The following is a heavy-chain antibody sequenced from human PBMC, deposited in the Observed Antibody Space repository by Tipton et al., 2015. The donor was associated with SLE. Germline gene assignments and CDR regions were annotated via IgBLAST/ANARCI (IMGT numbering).Heavy chain of an antibody. J-gene: IGHJ2*01. D-gene: IGHD5-24*01. V-gene: IGHV4-34*01. Sequence: TLSLTCAVSGGSISNGGYYWSWIRQSPEKGLEWIGESNHSGTTNSNPSLKSRVTISVDTSQNQFSLKLSSVTAADTAVYYCARRGRKDGYNSYRSFDLWGRGTLVTVSS. CDR1: GGSISNGGYY. CDR3: ARRGRKDGYNSYRSFDL. CDR2: SNHSGTT.